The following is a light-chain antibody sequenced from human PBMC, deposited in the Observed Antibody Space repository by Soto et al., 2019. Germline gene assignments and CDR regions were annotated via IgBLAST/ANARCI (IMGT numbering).Light chain of an antibody. V-gene: IGKV3-15*01. J-gene: IGKJ3*01. CDR3: QQYNNWPPPFT. CDR1: QSVNSN. CDR2: GAS. Sequence: EIEMTQSPATLSVSPGERATLSCRASQSVNSNLAWYQQKPGQAPRLLIYGASTRATGIPARFSGSGSGTEFTLTISSLQSEDFAVYYCQQYNNWPPPFTFGPGTKVDIK.